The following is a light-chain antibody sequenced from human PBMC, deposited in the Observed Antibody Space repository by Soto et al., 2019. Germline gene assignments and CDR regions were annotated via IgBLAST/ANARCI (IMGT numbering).Light chain of an antibody. J-gene: IGKJ4*01. CDR3: QQHINWPLT. CDR2: EAS. V-gene: IGKV3-11*01. CDR1: QSVSNNY. Sequence: EIVLTQSPATLSVSPGERATLSCRASQSVSNNYLAWYQQKPGQAPRLLIYEASNRATGIPARFSGSGSGADFTLTISSLEPEDFALYYCQQHINWPLTFGGGTKVDIK.